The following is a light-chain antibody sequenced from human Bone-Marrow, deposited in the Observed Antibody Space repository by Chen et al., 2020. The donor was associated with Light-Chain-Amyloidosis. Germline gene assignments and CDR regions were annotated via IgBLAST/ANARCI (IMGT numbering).Light chain of an antibody. V-gene: IGLV2-14*01. CDR3: SSYTITNTLV. Sequence: QSALTQPASVSGSPGQSITISCTGTSSDVGGDNHVSWYQQHPDKAPKLMIYEVTKRPSWVPDRFSGSKSDNTASLTISELQTEDEADYFCSSYTITNTLVFGSGTGVTVL. CDR2: EVT. J-gene: IGLJ1*01. CDR1: SSDVGGDNH.